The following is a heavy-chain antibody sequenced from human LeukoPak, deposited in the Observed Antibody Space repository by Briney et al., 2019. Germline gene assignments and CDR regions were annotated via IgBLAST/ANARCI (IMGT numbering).Heavy chain of an antibody. J-gene: IGHJ3*02. Sequence: GGSLRLSCAASGFTFSSYAMSWIRQAPGKGLEWVSAISGSGGSTYYADSVKGRFTISRDNSKNTLYLQMNSLRAEDTAVYYCAKEGAYCGGDCYSDAFDIWGQGTMVTVSS. CDR2: ISGSGGST. CDR3: AKEGAYCGGDCYSDAFDI. V-gene: IGHV3-23*01. D-gene: IGHD2-21*02. CDR1: GFTFSSYA.